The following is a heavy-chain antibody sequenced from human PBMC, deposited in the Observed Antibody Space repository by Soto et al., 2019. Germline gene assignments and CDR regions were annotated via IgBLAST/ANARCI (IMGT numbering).Heavy chain of an antibody. J-gene: IGHJ5*02. Sequence: QVQLVESGGGVVQPGRSLRLSCAASGFTFSSYAMHWVRQAPGKGLEWVADISYDGSNKYYADSVKGRFTNSRDNSKNTLYLQMSGLRAEDTAVYYCASDPSVGVYDSSGPTSGQGTLVTVSA. V-gene: IGHV3-30-3*01. CDR2: ISYDGSNK. CDR3: ASDPSVGVYDSSGPT. D-gene: IGHD3-22*01. CDR1: GFTFSSYA.